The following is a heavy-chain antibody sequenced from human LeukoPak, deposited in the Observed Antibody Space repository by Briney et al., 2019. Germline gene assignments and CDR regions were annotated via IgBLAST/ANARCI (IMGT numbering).Heavy chain of an antibody. J-gene: IGHJ5*02. D-gene: IGHD3-16*01. CDR2: MNPNSGNT. CDR1: GYTFTSYD. V-gene: IGHV1-8*01. CDR3: ARVKRWGPLRSPFDP. Sequence: ASVKVSCKASGYTFTSYDINWVRQATGQWLEWMGWMNPNSGNTGYAQKFQGRVTMTRNTSISTAYMELSSLRSEDTAVYYCARVKRWGPLRSPFDPWGQGTLVTVSS.